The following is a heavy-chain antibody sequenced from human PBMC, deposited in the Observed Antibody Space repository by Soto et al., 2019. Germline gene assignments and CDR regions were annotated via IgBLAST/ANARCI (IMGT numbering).Heavy chain of an antibody. CDR1: GYSFTSYW. CDR3: ASKTMLSVTGAFDI. Sequence: GGSLKISCKGSGYSFTSYWIGWGGPMPGKGLGWMGIIYPGDSDTRYSPSFQGQVTISADKSISTAYLQWSSLKASDTAMYYCASKTMLSVTGAFDIWGQGTMVTVSS. D-gene: IGHD3-16*01. V-gene: IGHV5-51*01. J-gene: IGHJ3*02. CDR2: IYPGDSDT.